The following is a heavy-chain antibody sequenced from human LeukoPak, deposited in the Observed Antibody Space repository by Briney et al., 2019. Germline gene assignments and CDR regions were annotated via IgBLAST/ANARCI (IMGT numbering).Heavy chain of an antibody. CDR3: ARVPERGYSYGSLGY. CDR2: IKQDGSEK. CDR1: GFTFSSDW. V-gene: IGHV3-7*01. D-gene: IGHD5-18*01. Sequence: PGGSLRLSCAASGFTFSSDWMTWVLQAPGKGLECVASIKQDGSEKYYVASVKGRLTISRDNAKNSLYLQMSSLRAEDTAVYYCARVPERGYSYGSLGYWGQGTLVTVSS. J-gene: IGHJ4*02.